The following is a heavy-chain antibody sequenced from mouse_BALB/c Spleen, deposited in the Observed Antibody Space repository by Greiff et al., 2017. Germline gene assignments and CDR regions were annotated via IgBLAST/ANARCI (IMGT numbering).Heavy chain of an antibody. CDR3: ASIEGYAMDY. J-gene: IGHJ4*01. CDR1: GFNIKDTY. V-gene: IGHV14-3*02. D-gene: IGHD2-12*01. Sequence: EVQLQQSGAELVKPGASVKLSCTASGFNIKDTYMHWVKQRPEQGLEWIGRIDPANGNTKYDPKFQGKATITADTSSNTAYLQLSSLTSEDTAVYYCASIEGYAMDYWGQGTSVTVSS. CDR2: IDPANGNT.